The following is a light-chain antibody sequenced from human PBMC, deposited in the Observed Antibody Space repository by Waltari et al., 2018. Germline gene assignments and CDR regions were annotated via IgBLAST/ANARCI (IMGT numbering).Light chain of an antibody. CDR3: QQYDKWPGT. Sequence: EVVMTQSPATLSVSPGERATPSCRASQSLNGNLAWYQQKPGQAPRLLIYGAFTRATGLPARFSGSGSETEFTLTISSLQSEDSAVYYCQQYDKWPGTFGQGTKVEIK. CDR2: GAF. V-gene: IGKV3-15*01. CDR1: QSLNGN. J-gene: IGKJ1*01.